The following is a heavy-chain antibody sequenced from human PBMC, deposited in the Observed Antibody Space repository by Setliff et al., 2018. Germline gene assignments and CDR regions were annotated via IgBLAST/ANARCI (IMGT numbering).Heavy chain of an antibody. J-gene: IGHJ4*02. CDR2: VFFTGDT. Sequence: SETLSLTCTVSGDSINDYYWSWIRQPPGEGLEWIGYVFFTGDTDYNPSLGSRVTISLDRSKTQFSLKLSSVTAADTAVYYCARGGVSAVWDLTDWGQGTLVTVSS. V-gene: IGHV4-59*01. CDR3: ARGGVSAVWDLTD. CDR1: GDSINDYY. D-gene: IGHD3-9*01.